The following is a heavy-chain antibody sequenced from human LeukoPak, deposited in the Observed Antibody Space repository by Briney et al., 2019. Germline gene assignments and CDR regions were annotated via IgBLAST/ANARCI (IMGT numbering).Heavy chain of an antibody. CDR3: ARAGYSYGYVYYYYMDV. Sequence: GGSLRLSCAASGFTFSSYEMNWVRQAPGKGLEWVSYISSSGSTIYYADSVKGRFTISRDNAKNSLYLQMNSLRAEDTAVYYCARAGYSYGYVYYYYMDVWGKGTTVTISS. V-gene: IGHV3-48*03. CDR2: ISSSGSTI. D-gene: IGHD5-18*01. CDR1: GFTFSSYE. J-gene: IGHJ6*03.